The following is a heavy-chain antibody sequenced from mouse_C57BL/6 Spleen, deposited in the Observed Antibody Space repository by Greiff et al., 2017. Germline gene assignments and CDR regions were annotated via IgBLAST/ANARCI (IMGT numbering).Heavy chain of an antibody. CDR1: GFNIKNTY. CDR3: ARGTTIPYAKYY. Sequence: EVQLQQSVAELVRPGASVKFSCTASGFNIKNTYMHWVKQRPEQGLEWIGRIDPANGNTRYAPKLQGKATITADTSSTTAYLQRSSLTSEYTAIYYCARGTTIPYAKYYWGHGTAVSVSS. CDR2: IDPANGNT. V-gene: IGHV14-3*01. J-gene: IGHJ4*01. D-gene: IGHD1-1*01.